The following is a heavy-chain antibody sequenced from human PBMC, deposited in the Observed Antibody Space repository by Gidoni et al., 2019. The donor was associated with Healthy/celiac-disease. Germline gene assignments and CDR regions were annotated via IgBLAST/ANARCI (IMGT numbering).Heavy chain of an antibody. J-gene: IGHJ6*03. Sequence: VHLQQWGAGLLKPSDTLSITCAVSRGSFSGYYRCRIRQPPGKGLEWIGEINHSGSTNYNPSLKSRVTISVDTSKNQFSLKLSSVTAADTAVYYCARGRGVVVPAAPYYYYYYMDVWGKGTTVTVSS. V-gene: IGHV4-34*01. CDR2: INHSGST. CDR3: ARGRGVVVPAAPYYYYYYMDV. D-gene: IGHD2-2*01. CDR1: RGSFSGYY.